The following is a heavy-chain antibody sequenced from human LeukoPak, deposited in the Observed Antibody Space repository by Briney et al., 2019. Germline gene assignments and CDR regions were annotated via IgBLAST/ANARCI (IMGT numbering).Heavy chain of an antibody. V-gene: IGHV4-34*01. CDR1: GGSFSGYY. D-gene: IGHD2-15*01. Sequence: KSSETLSLTCAVYGGSFSGYYWSWIRQPPGKGLEWIGEINHSGSTNYNPSLKSRVTISVDTSKNQFSLKLSSVTAADTAVYYCAGGYCSGGSCYSDYYFDYWGQGTLVTVSS. CDR3: AGGYCSGGSCYSDYYFDY. J-gene: IGHJ4*02. CDR2: INHSGST.